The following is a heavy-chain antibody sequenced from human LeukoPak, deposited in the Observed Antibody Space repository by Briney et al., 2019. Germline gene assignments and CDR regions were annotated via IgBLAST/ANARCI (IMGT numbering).Heavy chain of an antibody. J-gene: IGHJ4*02. CDR2: IYHSGST. CDR1: GYSISSGYY. V-gene: IGHV4-38-2*01. Sequence: KPSETLSLTCAVSGYSISSGYYWGWIRQPPGKGLEWIGSIYHSGSTYYNPSLKSRATISVDTSKNQFSLKLSSVTAADTAVYYCARRSSSWFPFDYWGQGTLVTVSS. CDR3: ARRSSSWFPFDY. D-gene: IGHD6-13*01.